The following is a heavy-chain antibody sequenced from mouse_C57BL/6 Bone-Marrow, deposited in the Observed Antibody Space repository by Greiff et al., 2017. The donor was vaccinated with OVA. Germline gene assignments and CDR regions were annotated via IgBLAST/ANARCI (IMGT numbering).Heavy chain of an antibody. Sequence: QVQLQQPGAELVKPGASVKVSCKASGYTFTSYWMHWVKQRPGQGLEWIGRIHPSDSDTNYNQKFKGQATLTVDKSSSTDYMQSNGVTSEDSVVAYCAIPYGSSYIMDYWGQGTSVTVSS. V-gene: IGHV1-74*01. J-gene: IGHJ4*01. CDR3: AIPYGSSYIMDY. D-gene: IGHD1-1*01. CDR1: GYTFTSYW. CDR2: IHPSDSDT.